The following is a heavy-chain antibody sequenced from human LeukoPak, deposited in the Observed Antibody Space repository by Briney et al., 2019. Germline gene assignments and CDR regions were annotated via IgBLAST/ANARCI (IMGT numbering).Heavy chain of an antibody. D-gene: IGHD6-6*01. CDR3: ARDQDSSSSVYYYGMVV. J-gene: IGHJ6*02. CDR2: IYSGGST. Sequence: GGSLRLSCAASGFTFSSYAMSWVRQAPGKGLEWVSVIYSGGSTYYADSVKGRFTISRDNSKNTLYLQMNSLRAEDTAVYYCARDQDSSSSVYYYGMVVWGQGTTVTVSS. V-gene: IGHV3-53*01. CDR1: GFTFSSYA.